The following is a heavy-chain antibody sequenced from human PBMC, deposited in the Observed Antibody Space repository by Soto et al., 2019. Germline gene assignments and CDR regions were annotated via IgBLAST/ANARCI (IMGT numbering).Heavy chain of an antibody. CDR3: ARGDGGGSSGFYYYSGTDV. CDR2: ISPYDGST. D-gene: IGHD6-25*01. Sequence: QVQLVQSGAEVKKPGASVKVSCKASGFTFTNYFFHWVRQAPRQGLEWMGIISPYDGSTNYVQRLQGRVTLTSDTATSTFYMELISLRGEYTAVYYCARGDGGGSSGFYYYSGTDVWGHGTKVTVSS. J-gene: IGHJ6*02. CDR1: GFTFTNYF. V-gene: IGHV1-46*01.